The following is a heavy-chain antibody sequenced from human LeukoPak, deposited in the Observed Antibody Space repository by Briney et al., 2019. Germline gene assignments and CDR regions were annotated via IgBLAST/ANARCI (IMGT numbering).Heavy chain of an antibody. CDR3: ATYHYDSSGYVDY. Sequence: GGSLRLSCAASGFTVSSNYMGWVRQAPGKGLEWVSVIYSGGDTYYADSVKGRFTISRDNAKNSLYLQMNNLRAEDTAVYYCATYHYDSSGYVDYWGQGTLVTVSS. D-gene: IGHD3-22*01. V-gene: IGHV3-66*01. J-gene: IGHJ4*02. CDR1: GFTVSSNY. CDR2: IYSGGDT.